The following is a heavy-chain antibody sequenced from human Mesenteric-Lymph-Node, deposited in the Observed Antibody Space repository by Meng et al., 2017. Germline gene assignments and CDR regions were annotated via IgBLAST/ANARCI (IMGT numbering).Heavy chain of an antibody. V-gene: IGHV3-48*03. CDR2: ISSSGNTK. CDR1: GFTFSSYE. J-gene: IGHJ4*02. CDR3: ARRIYYDSSGYHEYFDY. D-gene: IGHD3-22*01. Sequence: GGSLRLSCAASGFTFSSYEMNWVRQAPGKGLECVSYISSSGNTKYYADSVKGRFAISRDNVKNSLVLQMNSLRAEDTAVYYCARRIYYDSSGYHEYFDYWGQGTLVTVSS.